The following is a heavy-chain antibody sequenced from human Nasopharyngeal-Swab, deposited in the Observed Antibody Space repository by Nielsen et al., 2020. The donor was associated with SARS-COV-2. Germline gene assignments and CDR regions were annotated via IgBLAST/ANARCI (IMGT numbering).Heavy chain of an antibody. D-gene: IGHD1-1*01. J-gene: IGHJ5*02. V-gene: IGHV3-9*01. Sequence: LKISCAASGFTFDDYAMHWVRQAPGKGLEWVSGISWNSGSIGYADSVKGRFTISRDNAKNSLYLQMNSLRAEDTALYYCAKEEVYNWNDSGWFDPWGQGTLVTVSS. CDR2: ISWNSGSI. CDR1: GFTFDDYA. CDR3: AKEEVYNWNDSGWFDP.